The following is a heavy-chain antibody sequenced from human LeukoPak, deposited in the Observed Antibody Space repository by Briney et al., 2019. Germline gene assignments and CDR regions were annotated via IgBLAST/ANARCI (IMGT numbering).Heavy chain of an antibody. CDR2: IIPIFGTA. D-gene: IGHD2-2*01. V-gene: IGHV1-69*05. Sequence: ASVKVSCKASGGTFSSYAISWVRQAPGQGLEWMGGIIPIFGTANYAQKFQGRVTITTDESTSTAYMELSSLRSEDTAVYYCASNDIVVVPAAKRHHRTRPTKSKDYYYYMDVWGKGTTVTVSS. CDR3: ASNDIVVVPAAKRHHRTRPTKSKDYYYYMDV. J-gene: IGHJ6*03. CDR1: GGTFSSYA.